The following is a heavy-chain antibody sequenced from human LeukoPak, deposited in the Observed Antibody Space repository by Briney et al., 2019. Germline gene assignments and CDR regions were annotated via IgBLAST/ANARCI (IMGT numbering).Heavy chain of an antibody. J-gene: IGHJ4*02. CDR1: GFTFSSYA. CDR3: ARGDYYDSSGYYPFDY. Sequence: GSLRLSCVASGFTFSSYAMHWVRQAPGKGLEWVAVISYDGSNKYYADSVKGRFTISRDNSKNTLYLQMNSLRAEDTAVYYCARGDYYDSSGYYPFDYWGQGTLVTVSS. D-gene: IGHD3-22*01. CDR2: ISYDGSNK. V-gene: IGHV3-30*04.